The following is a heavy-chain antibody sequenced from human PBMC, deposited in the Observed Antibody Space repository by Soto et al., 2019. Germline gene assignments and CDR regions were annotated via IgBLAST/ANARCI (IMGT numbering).Heavy chain of an antibody. J-gene: IGHJ5*02. CDR1: GYTFTSYG. CDR2: ISAYNGNT. V-gene: IGHV1-18*04. CDR3: ARGSGYYGSGSREWFDP. Sequence: ASVKVSCKASGYTFTSYGISWVRQAPGQGLEWMGWISAYNGNTNYAQKLQGRVTMTTDTSTSTAYMELRSLRSDDTAVYYCARGSGYYGSGSREWFDPWGQRTLVTVSS. D-gene: IGHD3-10*01.